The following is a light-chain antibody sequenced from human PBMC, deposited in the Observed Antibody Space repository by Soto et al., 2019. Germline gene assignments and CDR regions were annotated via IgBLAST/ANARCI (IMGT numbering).Light chain of an antibody. CDR1: QDVSRS. V-gene: IGKV1-9*01. J-gene: IGKJ4*01. CDR3: QQYDNLPLT. Sequence: DTQLTQSPSFLSASVGDRVTISCRASQDVSRSVGWYQQKPGTAPKLLISAASTLNSGVPSRFSGSGSGTDFTLTISSLQPEDFATYYCQQYDNLPLTFGGGIKVEIK. CDR2: AAS.